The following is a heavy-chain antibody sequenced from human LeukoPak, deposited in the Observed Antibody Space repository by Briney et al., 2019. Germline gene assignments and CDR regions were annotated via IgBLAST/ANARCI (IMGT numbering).Heavy chain of an antibody. CDR1: GGSISSGGYS. J-gene: IGHJ5*02. V-gene: IGHV4-30-2*01. CDR3: ARGIIPAATPHWFDP. Sequence: SQTLSLTCAVSGGSISSGGYSWSWIRQPPGKGLEWIGYIYHSGSTYYNPSLKSRVTISVDRSKNQFSLKLSSVTAADTAVYYCARGIIPAATPHWFDPWGQGTLVTDSS. CDR2: IYHSGST. D-gene: IGHD2-2*01.